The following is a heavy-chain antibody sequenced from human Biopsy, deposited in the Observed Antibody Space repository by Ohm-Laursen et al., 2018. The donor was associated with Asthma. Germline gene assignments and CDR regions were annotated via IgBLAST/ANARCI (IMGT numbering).Heavy chain of an antibody. J-gene: IGHJ4*02. CDR3: ARGDSSNWSHYYFDY. D-gene: IGHD3-22*01. V-gene: IGHV3-53*01. Sequence: SLRLSCAASGFAVSRDHMFWVRQALGKGLEWVSVIYSGGTSHTADSVRGRFTISRGYSKNTLYLQMHSLRAEDTAVYYCARGDSSNWSHYYFDYWGQGTLVTVSS. CDR2: IYSGGTS. CDR1: GFAVSRDH.